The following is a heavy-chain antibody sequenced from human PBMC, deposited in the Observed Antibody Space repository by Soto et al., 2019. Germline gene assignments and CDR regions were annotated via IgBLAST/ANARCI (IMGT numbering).Heavy chain of an antibody. D-gene: IGHD3-3*01. CDR3: AKGGSGSYADY. CDR1: GFTFSSYG. CDR2: ISYDGSNK. Sequence: QVQLVESGGGVVQPGRSLRLSCAASGFTFSSYGMHWVRQAPGKGLEWVAVISYDGSNKYYADSVKGRFTISRDNSKNTLYLQMNSLRAEDTVVYYCAKGGSGSYADYWGQGTLVTVSS. V-gene: IGHV3-30*18. J-gene: IGHJ4*02.